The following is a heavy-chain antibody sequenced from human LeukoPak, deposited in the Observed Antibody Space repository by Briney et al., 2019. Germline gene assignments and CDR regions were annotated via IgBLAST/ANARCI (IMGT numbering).Heavy chain of an antibody. CDR3: ARGELKWDYYFDY. CDR1: GYTLTSYD. CDR2: MNPNSGNT. D-gene: IGHD1-26*01. J-gene: IGHJ4*02. Sequence: PWASVKVSCKASGYTLTSYDINWVRQATGQGLEWMGWMNPNSGNTGYAQKFQGRVTMTRNTSISTAYMELSSLRSEDTAVYYCARGELKWDYYFDYWGQGTLVTVSS. V-gene: IGHV1-8*01.